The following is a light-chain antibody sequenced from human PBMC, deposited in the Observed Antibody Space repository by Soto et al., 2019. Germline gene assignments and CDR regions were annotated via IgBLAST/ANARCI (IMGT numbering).Light chain of an antibody. CDR2: AAS. J-gene: IGKJ5*01. Sequence: EIQMTQSPSSLSASVVDRVTSTCRASQSISSYLNWYQQKPGRAPKLLIYAASSLQGGVPSRFSGSGSGTDFTLTISSLRPEDVATYYCQLSDSALTFGQGTRLEI. V-gene: IGKV1-39*01. CDR3: QLSDSALT. CDR1: QSISSY.